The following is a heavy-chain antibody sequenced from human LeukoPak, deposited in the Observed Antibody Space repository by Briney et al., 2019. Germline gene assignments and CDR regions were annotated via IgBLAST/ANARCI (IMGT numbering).Heavy chain of an antibody. D-gene: IGHD3-16*01. J-gene: IGHJ4*02. V-gene: IGHV4-59*01. CDR3: ARQVPSKQLRFFDY. Sequence: SETLSLTCTVSGGSISSYYWSWIRQPPGKGLEWIGYIYYSGSTNYNPSLKSRVTISVDTSKNQFSLKLSSVTAADTAVYYCARQVPSKQLRFFDYWGQGTLVTVSS. CDR2: IYYSGST. CDR1: GGSISSYY.